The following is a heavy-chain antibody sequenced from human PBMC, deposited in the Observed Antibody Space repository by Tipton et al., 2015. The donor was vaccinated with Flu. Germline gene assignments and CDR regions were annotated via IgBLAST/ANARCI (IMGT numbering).Heavy chain of an antibody. Sequence: QVQLVQSGAEVKKPGASVKVSCKASGYAFTGYYMHWVRQAPGQGLEWMGWINPNSGGTNYAQKFQGRVTMTRDTSISTAYMELSRLRSDDTAVYYCARGQRIVVVMAYYGMDVWGQGTTVTVSS. CDR2: INPNSGGT. D-gene: IGHD3-22*01. J-gene: IGHJ6*02. CDR1: GYAFTGYY. V-gene: IGHV1-2*02. CDR3: ARGQRIVVVMAYYGMDV.